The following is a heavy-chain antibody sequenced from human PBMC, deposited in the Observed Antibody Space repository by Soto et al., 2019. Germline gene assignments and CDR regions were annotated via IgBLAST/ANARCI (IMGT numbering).Heavy chain of an antibody. V-gene: IGHV4-39*07. CDR3: ARVGGFTIFGVGTLSYNWFDP. J-gene: IGHJ5*02. CDR1: SVSIGSTIYS. CDR2: IFYSGST. Sequence: PSETLSLTCTVSSVSIGSTIYSWDWIRQPPGKGLEWIGSIFYSGSTYYNPSLKSRVTISVDTSKNQFSLKLSSVTAADTAVYYCARVGGFTIFGVGTLSYNWFDPWGQGTLVT. D-gene: IGHD3-3*01.